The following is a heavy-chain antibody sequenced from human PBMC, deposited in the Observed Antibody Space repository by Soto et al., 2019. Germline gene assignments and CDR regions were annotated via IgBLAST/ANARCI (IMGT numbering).Heavy chain of an antibody. Sequence: EVQLLESGGGLVQPGGSLRLSCAASGFIFSSYAMSWVRQAPGKGLEWVSAISGSGGSTYYADSVKGRFTISRDNSKHTLYLQMNSLRAEDTAVYYCAKENGYSSSWFEFDYWGQGTLVTVSS. CDR3: AKENGYSSSWFEFDY. J-gene: IGHJ4*02. D-gene: IGHD6-13*01. V-gene: IGHV3-23*01. CDR1: GFIFSSYA. CDR2: ISGSGGST.